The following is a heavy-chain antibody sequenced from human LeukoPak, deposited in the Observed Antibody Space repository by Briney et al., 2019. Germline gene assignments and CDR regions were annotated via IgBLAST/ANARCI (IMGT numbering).Heavy chain of an antibody. CDR3: HNYGGPAH. CDR1: GFTVSSNY. Sequence: GGSLRLSCAASGFTVSSNYMSWVRQAPGKGLEWVSLIYSGGTTYYADSVKGRFTISRDSSKNTLYLQMNSLRAEDTAVYYCHNYGGPAHWGQGTLVTVSS. V-gene: IGHV3-53*01. CDR2: IYSGGTT. J-gene: IGHJ1*01. D-gene: IGHD4-23*01.